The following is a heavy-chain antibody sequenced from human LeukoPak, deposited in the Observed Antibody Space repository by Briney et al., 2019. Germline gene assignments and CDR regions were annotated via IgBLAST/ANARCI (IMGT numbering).Heavy chain of an antibody. CDR1: GFTLGGFW. V-gene: IGHV3-7*01. J-gene: IGHJ4*02. Sequence: GGSLRLSCAASGFTLGGFWISWVRQAPGKGLEGVANIKQDGSEKHYVDSVKGRFTISRDNAKNSLFLQMNSLRAEDTAVYYFAKQFQIGVNYFDYWGQGTPVTVSS. CDR2: IKQDGSEK. CDR3: AKQFQIGVNYFDY. D-gene: IGHD3-22*01.